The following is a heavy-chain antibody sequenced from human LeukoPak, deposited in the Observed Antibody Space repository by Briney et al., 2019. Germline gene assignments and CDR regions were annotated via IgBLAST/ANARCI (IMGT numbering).Heavy chain of an antibody. D-gene: IGHD2-21*02. Sequence: GGSLRLSCAASGFTFSSYSMNWVRQAPGKGLEGVSSISSSSNYIYYADSVKGRFTISRDNAKNSLYLQMTSLKTEDPAVYYCTRHRYGDSGGDFDYWGQGTLVTVSS. CDR2: ISSSSNYI. J-gene: IGHJ4*02. CDR3: TRHRYGDSGGDFDY. V-gene: IGHV3-21*04. CDR1: GFTFSSYS.